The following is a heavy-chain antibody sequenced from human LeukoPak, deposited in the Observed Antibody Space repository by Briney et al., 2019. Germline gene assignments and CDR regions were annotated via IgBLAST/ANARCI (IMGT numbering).Heavy chain of an antibody. Sequence: GGSLRLSCAASRFTFSSYSMNWVRQAPGKGLEWVSSISSSGSYIYYADSVKGRFTISRDNAKNPLYLQVNSLRAEDTAVYYCARDDYGGYYYYYMDVWGRGTTVTVSS. CDR1: RFTFSSYS. J-gene: IGHJ6*03. CDR3: ARDDYGGYYYYYMDV. CDR2: ISSSGSYI. V-gene: IGHV3-21*01. D-gene: IGHD4-17*01.